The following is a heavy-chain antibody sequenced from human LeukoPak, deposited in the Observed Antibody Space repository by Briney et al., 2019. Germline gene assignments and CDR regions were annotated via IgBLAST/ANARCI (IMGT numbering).Heavy chain of an antibody. D-gene: IGHD6-19*01. Sequence: GGSLRLSCAASGFTFSSYSMNWVRQAPGKGLEWVSSISSSSSYIYYADSVKGRFTISRDNAKNSLYLQMNSLRAEDTAVYYCASSFLYSSGWYGYYFDYWGQGTLVTVSS. V-gene: IGHV3-21*01. CDR3: ASSFLYSSGWYGYYFDY. CDR2: ISSSSSYI. CDR1: GFTFSSYS. J-gene: IGHJ4*02.